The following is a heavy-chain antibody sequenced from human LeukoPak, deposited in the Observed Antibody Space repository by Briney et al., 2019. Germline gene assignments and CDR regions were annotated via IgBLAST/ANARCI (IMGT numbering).Heavy chain of an antibody. CDR3: VKDYLHGPHIEPVGSVGPFDY. D-gene: IGHD2-2*01. CDR2: LHADSGKT. V-gene: IGHV3-23*01. J-gene: IGHJ4*02. Sequence: GGSLRLSCATSGFTFSSYAMSWVRQAPGKGLEWVSGLHADSGKTYYADSVKGRFTISRDNSKNTLYFQMNSLRAEDTAVYYCVKDYLHGPHIEPVGSVGPFDYWGQGTLVTVSS. CDR1: GFTFSSYA.